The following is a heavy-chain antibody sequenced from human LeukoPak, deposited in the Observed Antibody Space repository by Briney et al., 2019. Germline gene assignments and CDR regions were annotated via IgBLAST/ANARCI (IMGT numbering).Heavy chain of an antibody. CDR1: GFPFSEYY. V-gene: IGHV3-11*01. CDR2: ISSSGDIK. CDR3: ARETVAGTFDY. J-gene: IGHJ4*02. D-gene: IGHD6-19*01. Sequence: SGGSLSLYCAASGFPFSEYYMSWIRQAPGKGLEWVSDISSSGDIKSYADSVRGRLTISRDNAKKSLHLHMNSLRGEDTAVYYCARETVAGTFDYWGQGALVTLSS.